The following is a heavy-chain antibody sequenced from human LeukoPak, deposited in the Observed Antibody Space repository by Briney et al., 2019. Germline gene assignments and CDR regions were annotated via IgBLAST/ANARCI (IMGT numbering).Heavy chain of an antibody. D-gene: IGHD4-17*01. Sequence: SSQTLSLTCTVSGGSISSGGYYWSWIRHHPGKGLEWIGYTYYSGSTYYNPSLKSRVTISVDTSKNQFSLKLSSVTAADTAVYYCARYITVTTYYFDYWGQGTLVTVSS. CDR3: ARYITVTTYYFDY. V-gene: IGHV4-31*03. CDR1: GGSISSGGYY. J-gene: IGHJ4*02. CDR2: TYYSGST.